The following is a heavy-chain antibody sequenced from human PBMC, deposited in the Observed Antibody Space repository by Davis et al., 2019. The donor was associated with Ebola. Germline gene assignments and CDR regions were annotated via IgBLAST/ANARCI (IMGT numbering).Heavy chain of an antibody. V-gene: IGHV3-23*01. D-gene: IGHD5-24*01. Sequence: GESLKISCAASGFTFSDYAMSWVRQAPGKGLEWVSSISGSGDGTYYADSVKGRFTISRDNSENTLYLRMNSLRAEDTAVYYCAKTAGWMATIVAYFENWGQGTLVTVSS. CDR2: ISGSGDGT. J-gene: IGHJ4*02. CDR1: GFTFSDYA. CDR3: AKTAGWMATIVAYFEN.